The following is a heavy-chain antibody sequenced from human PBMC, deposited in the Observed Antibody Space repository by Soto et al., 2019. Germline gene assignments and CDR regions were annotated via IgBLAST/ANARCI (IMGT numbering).Heavy chain of an antibody. CDR2: IIPLFDIT. CDR1: GDTFSNYA. CDR3: AKWEYYYNSNGNPTQSYFDS. D-gene: IGHD3-22*01. J-gene: IGHJ4*02. Sequence: QVQLVQSGGEVKKPGSSVKVSCKASGDTFSNYAISWVRQAPGQGLEWMGGIIPLFDITNYEQRFQGRVTITADASTSTAYMEMSSLRSEDTAVYYCAKWEYYYNSNGNPTQSYFDSWGQGTLVIVSS. V-gene: IGHV1-69*01.